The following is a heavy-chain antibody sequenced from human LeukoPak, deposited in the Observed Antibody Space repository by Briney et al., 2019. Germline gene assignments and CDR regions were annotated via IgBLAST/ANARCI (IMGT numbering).Heavy chain of an antibody. CDR2: ISSSSSYI. J-gene: IGHJ3*02. Sequence: GGSLRLSCAASGFTFSSDWMNWVRQAPGKGLEWVSFISSSSSYIYYVDSVKGRFTISRHNAKNSLYLHMNSLRAEDTAVYYCARSTGGDWYAFDIWGQGTMVTVSS. D-gene: IGHD2-21*02. CDR3: ARSTGGDWYAFDI. CDR1: GFTFSSDW. V-gene: IGHV3-21*01.